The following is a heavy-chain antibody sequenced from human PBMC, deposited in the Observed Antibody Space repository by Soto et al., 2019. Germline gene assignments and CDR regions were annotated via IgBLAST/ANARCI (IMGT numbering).Heavy chain of an antibody. Sequence: QVQLVQSGAEVKKPGASVKVSCKASGFTFNNYFFHWVRQAPRQGLEWMGIISPYDGSTNYEQSLQGRVTMTSDTAASTVYMELSSLRSEYTAVYYCARGDGRGSTGFYYSYGMEVWGHGTTVTVSS. D-gene: IGHD1-26*01. J-gene: IGHJ6*02. CDR2: ISPYDGST. CDR3: ARGDGRGSTGFYYSYGMEV. V-gene: IGHV1-46*02. CDR1: GFTFNNYF.